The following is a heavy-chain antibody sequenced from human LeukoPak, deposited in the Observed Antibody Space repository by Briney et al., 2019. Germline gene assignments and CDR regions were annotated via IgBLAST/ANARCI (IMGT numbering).Heavy chain of an antibody. D-gene: IGHD3-10*01. CDR3: ARVYYASSSYPRFYYYGMDV. J-gene: IGHJ6*02. CDR2: INPNSGGT. Sequence: GASVKVSCKASGYTFTGYYMHWVRQAPGQGLEWMGWINPNSGGTNYAQKFQGRVTMTRDTSISTAYMELSRLRSDDTAVYYCARVYYASSSYPRFYYYGMDVWGQGTTVTVSS. CDR1: GYTFTGYY. V-gene: IGHV1-2*02.